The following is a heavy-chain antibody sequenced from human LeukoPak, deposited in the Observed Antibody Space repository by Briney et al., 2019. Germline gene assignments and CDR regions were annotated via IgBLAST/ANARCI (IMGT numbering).Heavy chain of an antibody. CDR1: GGSITNCY. J-gene: IGHJ4*02. Sequence: PSETLSLTCIVSGGSITNCYWGWIRQPPGKGLEWIGYIYYSGSTNYSPSLKSRVTISVDMSKNQFSPKLSSVTAADTAVYYCVKVGTGTVDYWGQGTLVTVSA. V-gene: IGHV4-59*01. CDR3: VKVGTGTVDY. CDR2: IYYSGST. D-gene: IGHD1-1*01.